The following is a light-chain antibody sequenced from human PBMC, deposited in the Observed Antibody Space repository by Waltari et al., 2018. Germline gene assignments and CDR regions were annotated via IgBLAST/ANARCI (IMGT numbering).Light chain of an antibody. CDR3: QQYNRWPPLT. CDR1: QNIDNN. J-gene: IGKJ4*01. V-gene: IGKV3-15*01. CDR2: GAS. Sequence: EVGMTQLPAALSVSPGERVTPCCKASQNIDNNLAWYQQKPGQSPRLLIYGASTRATGVPARFSGSGSGTEFTLTISSLQSEDCAVFYCQQYNRWPPLTFGGGTKVEIK.